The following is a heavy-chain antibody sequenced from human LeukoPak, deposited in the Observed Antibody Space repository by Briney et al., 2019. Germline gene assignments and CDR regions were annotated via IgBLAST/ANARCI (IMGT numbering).Heavy chain of an antibody. D-gene: IGHD3-10*01. CDR1: GFTVSSNY. Sequence: TGGSLRLSCAASGFTVSSNYMSGVRQAPGKGLEWVSVIYSGGNTYYADSVKGRFTISRDNSKNTLYLQMNRLRAEDTAVYYCARHYYYGSGSYNFDYWGQGTLVTVSS. CDR2: IYSGGNT. V-gene: IGHV3-53*01. J-gene: IGHJ4*02. CDR3: ARHYYYGSGSYNFDY.